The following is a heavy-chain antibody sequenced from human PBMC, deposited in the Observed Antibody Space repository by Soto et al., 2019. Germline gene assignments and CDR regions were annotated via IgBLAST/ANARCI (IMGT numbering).Heavy chain of an antibody. D-gene: IGHD3-10*01. CDR3: LKDLAKTYYYGSGSYYGFDY. V-gene: IGHV3-64D*08. CDR2: ISSNGGST. J-gene: IGHJ4*02. Sequence: GGSLRLSCSASGFTFSSYAMHWVRQAPGKGLEYVSAISSNGGSTYYADSVKGRFTISRDNSKNTLYLQMSSLRAEDTAVYYFLKDLAKTYYYGSGSYYGFDYWGQGTLVTVSS. CDR1: GFTFSSYA.